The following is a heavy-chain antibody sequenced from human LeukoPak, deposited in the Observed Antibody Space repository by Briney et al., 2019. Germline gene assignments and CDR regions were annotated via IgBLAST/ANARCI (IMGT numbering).Heavy chain of an antibody. CDR1: GFTFSSYA. D-gene: IGHD3-9*01. Sequence: GGSLRLSCAASGFTFSSYAMSWVRQAPGKGLEWVSAVTASAGNTYYADSVKGRFTISRDNSKNTLYLQMNSLRAEDTAVYYCAKLAGYYDILTGYYFEDYWSQGTLVTVSS. CDR3: AKLAGYYDILTGYYFEDY. CDR2: VTASAGNT. J-gene: IGHJ4*02. V-gene: IGHV3-23*01.